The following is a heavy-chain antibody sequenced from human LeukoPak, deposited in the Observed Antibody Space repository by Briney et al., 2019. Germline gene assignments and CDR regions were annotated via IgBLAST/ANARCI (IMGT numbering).Heavy chain of an antibody. Sequence: ASVKVSCKASGGTFSSYAISWVRQAPGLGLEWMGGIIPIFGTANYAQKFQGRVTITADESTSTAYMELSSLRSEDTAVYYCARDCSGGSCYDYWGQGTLVTVSS. V-gene: IGHV1-69*13. J-gene: IGHJ4*02. CDR2: IIPIFGTA. D-gene: IGHD2-15*01. CDR1: GGTFSSYA. CDR3: ARDCSGGSCYDY.